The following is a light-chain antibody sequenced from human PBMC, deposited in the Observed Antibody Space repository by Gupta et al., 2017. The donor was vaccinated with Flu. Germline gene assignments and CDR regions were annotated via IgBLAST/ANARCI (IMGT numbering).Light chain of an antibody. CDR2: GAS. V-gene: IGKV1-12*01. CDR3: QQGDSLPLS. J-gene: IGKJ4*01. CDR1: QLISQW. Sequence: PSSESAAVGDRVTITCRASQLISQWVAWYQQKPGRAPRLLIYGASVLQSGVPSRFSGSGSGTXFTLTIXSLQPEDFATYFCQQGDSLPLSFGXGTRVEIK.